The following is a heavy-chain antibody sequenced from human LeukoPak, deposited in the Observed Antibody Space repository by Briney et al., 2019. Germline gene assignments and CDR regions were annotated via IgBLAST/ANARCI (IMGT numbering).Heavy chain of an antibody. CDR2: ISSSSSYR. Sequence: GGSLRLSCAASGFTFSSYIMNWVRQAPGKGLEWVSSISSSSSYRYYADSVKGRFTSSRDNAKNSVCLQMNSLRAEDTAVYYCARQTGTTVAFDIWGQGTMVTVSS. CDR3: ARQTGTTVAFDI. D-gene: IGHD4-17*01. V-gene: IGHV3-21*01. CDR1: GFTFSSYI. J-gene: IGHJ3*02.